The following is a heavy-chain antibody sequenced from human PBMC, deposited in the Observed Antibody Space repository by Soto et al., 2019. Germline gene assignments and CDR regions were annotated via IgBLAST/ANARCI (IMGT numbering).Heavy chain of an antibody. V-gene: IGHV1-18*01. CDR2: ISAYNGNT. D-gene: IGHD2-15*01. CDR3: ARLRGELPLYYYYYMDV. J-gene: IGHJ6*03. Sequence: QVQLVQSGAEVKKPGASVKVSCKASGYTFTSYGISWVRQAPGQGLEWMGWISAYNGNTNYAQKLQGRVTMTTDTSTSAAYMELRSLRSDDTAVYYCARLRGELPLYYYYYMDVWGKGTTVTVSS. CDR1: GYTFTSYG.